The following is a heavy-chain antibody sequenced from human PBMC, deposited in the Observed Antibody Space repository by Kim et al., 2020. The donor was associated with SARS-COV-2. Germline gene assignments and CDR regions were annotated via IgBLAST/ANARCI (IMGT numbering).Heavy chain of an antibody. Sequence: SVKVSCKASGGTFSSYAISWVRQAPGQGLEWMGGIIPIFGTANYAQKFQGRVTITADESTSTAYMELSSLRSEDTAVYYCARGGASGGGYDFTDYWGQGTLVTVSS. CDR2: IIPIFGTA. J-gene: IGHJ4*02. CDR3: ARGGASGGGYDFTDY. CDR1: GGTFSSYA. V-gene: IGHV1-69*13. D-gene: IGHD5-12*01.